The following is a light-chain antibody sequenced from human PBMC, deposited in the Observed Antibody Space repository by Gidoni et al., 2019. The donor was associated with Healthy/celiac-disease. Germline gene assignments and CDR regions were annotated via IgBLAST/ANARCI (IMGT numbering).Light chain of an antibody. J-gene: IGKJ1*01. V-gene: IGKV3-11*01. Sequence: EIVLTQSPATLSLSPGERATLSCRASQSVSSYLAWNQQKPGQAPRLLIYDASNRATGIPARFSGSGSGTDFTLTISSLEPEDFAVYYCQQRSNWTFGQGTMVEIK. CDR2: DAS. CDR3: QQRSNWT. CDR1: QSVSSY.